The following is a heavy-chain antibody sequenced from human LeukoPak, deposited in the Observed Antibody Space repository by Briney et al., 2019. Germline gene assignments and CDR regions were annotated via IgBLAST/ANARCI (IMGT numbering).Heavy chain of an antibody. V-gene: IGHV3-23*01. J-gene: IGHJ4*02. CDR2: IGDSGGDT. CDR1: GFTFSSYA. Sequence: GGSLRLSCAASGFTFSSYAMSWVRQAPGKGLEWVSTIGDSGGDTYYAGSLKGRFAISRDNSKNTLYLQMNSLTAEDTAVYYVAKVTLVPAAILKGYFVYWGQGALVTVSS. CDR3: AKVTLVPAAILKGYFVY. D-gene: IGHD2-2*01.